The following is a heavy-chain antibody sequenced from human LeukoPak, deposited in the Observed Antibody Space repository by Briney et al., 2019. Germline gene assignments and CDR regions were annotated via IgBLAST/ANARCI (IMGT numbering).Heavy chain of an antibody. V-gene: IGHV4-59*12. CDR1: GGSISSYY. CDR3: ARLLRLYGDYDFDY. Sequence: SETLSLTCTVSGGSISSYYWSWIRQLPGKGLEWIGYIYYSGSTYYNPSLKSRVTISVDTSKNQFSLKLSSVTAADTAVYYCARLLRLYGDYDFDYWGQGTLVTVSS. J-gene: IGHJ4*02. CDR2: IYYSGST. D-gene: IGHD4-17*01.